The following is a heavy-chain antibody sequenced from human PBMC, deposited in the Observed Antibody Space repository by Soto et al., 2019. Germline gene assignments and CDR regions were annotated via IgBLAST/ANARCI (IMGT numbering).Heavy chain of an antibody. CDR3: ARTPSTGYRSSWYPEYDYYGMDV. D-gene: IGHD6-13*01. CDR2: IHRNCGAT. Sequence: SVQVSCGAAAYTFSRYYLHGGRQAPAQGLGRVGWIHRNCGATIYAQEFQGRVTMTGDTSISTAYMERSRLRSDHKGVYYCARTPSTGYRSSWYPEYDYYGMDVWGQGTTVTVAS. J-gene: IGHJ6*02. V-gene: IGHV1-2*02. CDR1: AYTFSRYY.